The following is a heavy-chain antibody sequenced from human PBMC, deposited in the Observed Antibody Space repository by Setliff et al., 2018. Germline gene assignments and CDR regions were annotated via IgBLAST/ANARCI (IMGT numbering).Heavy chain of an antibody. Sequence: LRLSCAASGFTFSGSAMHWVRQSPGKGLEWVAVIWYDGSQKYHADSVKGRFTVSRDNSKNTLYLQMNSLRPEDTAVYYCTKRALYDGSAVWAFDIWGQGTMVTVSS. CDR2: IWYDGSQK. CDR1: GFTFSGSA. D-gene: IGHD3-22*01. CDR3: TKRALYDGSAVWAFDI. J-gene: IGHJ3*02. V-gene: IGHV3-33*03.